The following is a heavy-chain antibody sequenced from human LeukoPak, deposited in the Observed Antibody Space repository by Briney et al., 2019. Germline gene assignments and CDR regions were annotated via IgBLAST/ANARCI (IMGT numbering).Heavy chain of an antibody. V-gene: IGHV3-23*01. CDR3: ARSKIPSYFWPFDY. CDR2: ISGSGGST. CDR1: GFTFSSYA. J-gene: IGHJ4*02. D-gene: IGHD3-3*01. Sequence: GGSLRLSCAASGFTFSSYAMSWVRQAPGKGLEWVSAISGSGGSTYYADSVKGRFTISRDNAKNSLYLQMNSLRAEDTAVYYCARSKIPSYFWPFDYWGQGTLVTVSS.